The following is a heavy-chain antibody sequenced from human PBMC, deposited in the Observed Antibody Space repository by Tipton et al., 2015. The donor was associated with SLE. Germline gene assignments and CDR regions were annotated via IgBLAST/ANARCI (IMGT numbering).Heavy chain of an antibody. Sequence: LRLSCAVYGGSFSGYYWSWIRQPPGKGLEWIGEINHSGSTNYNPSLKSRVTISVDTSKNQFSLKLSSVTAADTAVYYCARGNRQLEPRGTFDIWGQGTMVTVSS. V-gene: IGHV4-34*01. D-gene: IGHD1-1*01. CDR3: ARGNRQLEPRGTFDI. CDR2: INHSGST. CDR1: GGSFSGYY. J-gene: IGHJ3*02.